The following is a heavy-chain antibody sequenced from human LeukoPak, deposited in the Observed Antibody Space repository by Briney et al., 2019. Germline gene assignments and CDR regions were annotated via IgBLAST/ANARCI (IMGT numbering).Heavy chain of an antibody. D-gene: IGHD3-10*01. V-gene: IGHV3-74*01. J-gene: IGHJ4*02. CDR3: ARVRRFADYFDY. CDR1: GFTFSSHG. CDR2: INSDGSST. Sequence: GGSLRLSCAASGFTFSSHGMNWVRQAPGKGLVWVSRINSDGSSTSYADSVKGRFTISRDNAKNSLYLQMNSLRAEDTAVYYCARVRRFADYFDYWGQGTLVTVSS.